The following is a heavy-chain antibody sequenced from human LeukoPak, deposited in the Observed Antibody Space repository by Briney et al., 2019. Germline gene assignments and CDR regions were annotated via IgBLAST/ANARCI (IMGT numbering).Heavy chain of an antibody. CDR1: GGSIRSYY. CDR3: ARAPEFSSGWLLDY. J-gene: IGHJ4*02. Sequence: SETLSLTCTVSGGSIRSYYWSWIRQPAEKGLEWIGRIYISGSTNYNPSLKSRVTMSVDTSKNQFSLKLSSVTAADTAMYYCARAPEFSSGWLLDYWGQGTLVTVSS. D-gene: IGHD6-19*01. V-gene: IGHV4-4*07. CDR2: IYISGST.